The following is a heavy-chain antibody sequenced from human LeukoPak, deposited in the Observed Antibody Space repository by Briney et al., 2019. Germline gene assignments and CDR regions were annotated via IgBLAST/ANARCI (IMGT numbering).Heavy chain of an antibody. D-gene: IGHD3-22*01. CDR1: GYSFTSYW. J-gene: IGHJ3*02. V-gene: IGHV5-51*01. CDR2: IYPGDSDT. CDR3: ATTGDSSGYYHDAFYI. Sequence: GESLKISCKATGYSFTSYWIGWVRQMPGKGLEWMGIIYPGDSDTRYSPSFQGQVTISADKSISTAYLQWSSLKASDTAMYYCATTGDSSGYYHDAFYIWGQGTMVTVSS.